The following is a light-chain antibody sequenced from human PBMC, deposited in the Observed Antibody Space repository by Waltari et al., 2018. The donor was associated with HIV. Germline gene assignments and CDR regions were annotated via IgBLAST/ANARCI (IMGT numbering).Light chain of an antibody. V-gene: IGLV2-8*01. Sequence: QSALTQPHSASGSPGQSVTIPCAGTSSDIGFYNFVSWYQHHPGKAPKLMISEVSRRPSGIPDRFSVSKSVNTASLTVCVRQAAEEAAHYCFSYAGHNFLLFGGGTKLAVL. CDR3: FSYAGHNFLL. CDR2: EVS. CDR1: SSDIGFYNF. J-gene: IGLJ2*01.